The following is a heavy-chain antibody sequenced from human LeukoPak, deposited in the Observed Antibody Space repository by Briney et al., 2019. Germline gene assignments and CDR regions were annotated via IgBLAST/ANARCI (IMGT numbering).Heavy chain of an antibody. CDR1: GGSISSGGYS. V-gene: IGHV4-30-2*03. CDR3: ARHEPPPYFDY. Sequence: SETLSLTCAVSGGSISSGGYSWSWIRQPPGQGLEWIGYIYHSGSTYYNPSLKSRVTISVDTSKNQFSLKLSSVTAADTAVYYCARHEPPPYFDYWGQGTLVTVSS. J-gene: IGHJ4*02. CDR2: IYHSGST.